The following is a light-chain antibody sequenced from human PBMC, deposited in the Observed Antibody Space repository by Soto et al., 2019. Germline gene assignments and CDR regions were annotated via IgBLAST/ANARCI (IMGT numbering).Light chain of an antibody. CDR1: TVDVGGYKY. CDR3: SSYAGINNLGV. Sequence: QSALTQPPSASGSLGQPVTIPSPGTTVDVGGYKYVSWYQQHPGKAPKLMIFEVNKRPSGVPDRFSGSKSGNTASLTVSGLQAEDEADYYCSSYAGINNLGVFGTGTKVTVL. J-gene: IGLJ1*01. V-gene: IGLV2-8*01. CDR2: EVN.